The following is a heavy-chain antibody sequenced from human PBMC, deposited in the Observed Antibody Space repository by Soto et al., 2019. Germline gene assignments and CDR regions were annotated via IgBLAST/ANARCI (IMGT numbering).Heavy chain of an antibody. J-gene: IGHJ2*01. V-gene: IGHV4-30-4*01. CDR2: VYYSGTT. CDR3: ARMSYFYDKWYFDL. CDR1: GASINNNDYY. Sequence: PSETLSLTCTVSGASINNNDYYWSWIRQTPGKGLEWIGYVYYSGTTDYIPSLKSRLSMSIDKSQNQFTLKLNSVTAADSATYYCARMSYFYDKWYFDLWGRGTLVTVSS. D-gene: IGHD3-22*01.